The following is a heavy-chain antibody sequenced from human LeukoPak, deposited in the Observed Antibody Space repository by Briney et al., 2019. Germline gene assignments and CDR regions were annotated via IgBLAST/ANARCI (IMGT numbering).Heavy chain of an antibody. J-gene: IGHJ4*02. CDR2: ISSSSSTI. D-gene: IGHD3-22*01. CDR3: ARDLPPDYYDSSGYYTPFDY. CDR1: GFTFSSYS. Sequence: GGSLRLSCAASGFTFSSYSMNWVRQAPGKGLEWVSSISSSSSTIYYADSVKGRFTISRDNAKNSLYLQMNSLRAEDTAVYYCARDLPPDYYDSSGYYTPFDYWGQGTLVTVSS. V-gene: IGHV3-48*01.